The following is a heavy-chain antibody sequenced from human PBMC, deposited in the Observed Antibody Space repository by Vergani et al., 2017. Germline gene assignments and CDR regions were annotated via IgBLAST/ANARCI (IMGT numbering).Heavy chain of an antibody. Sequence: QVQLVESGGGVVQPGRSLRLSCAASGFTFSSYGMHWVRQAPGKGLEWVAVISYDGSNKYYADSVKGRFTISRDSSKNTLYLQMNSLRAEDTAVYYCAKDQYYYYGMDVWGQGTTVTVSS. J-gene: IGHJ6*02. CDR2: ISYDGSNK. CDR3: AKDQYYYYGMDV. V-gene: IGHV3-30*18. CDR1: GFTFSSYG.